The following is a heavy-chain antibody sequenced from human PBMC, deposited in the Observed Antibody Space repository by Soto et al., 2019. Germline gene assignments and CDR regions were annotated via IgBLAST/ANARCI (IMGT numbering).Heavy chain of an antibody. Sequence: QTLSLTCAISPYGVYSNNPAWHWNRHSPSRGLDRLGRTYYRSKWYNDYAVSVKSRITINPDTSNNQFSLQLNSVTPEHTAVYYCARDNCSGGSFYSVSDWGQGTLVTVAS. J-gene: IGHJ4*02. CDR3: ARDNCSGGSFYSVSD. V-gene: IGHV6-1*01. CDR1: PYGVYSNNPA. D-gene: IGHD2-15*01. CDR2: TYYRSKWYN.